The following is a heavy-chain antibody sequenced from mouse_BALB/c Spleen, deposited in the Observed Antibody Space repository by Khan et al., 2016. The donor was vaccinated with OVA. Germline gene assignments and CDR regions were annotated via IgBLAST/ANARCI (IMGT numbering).Heavy chain of an antibody. CDR1: GYSITSGYG. CDR3: DRTAKIEY. D-gene: IGHD1-2*01. J-gene: IGHJ2*01. Sequence: EVELVESGPGLVKPSQSLSLTCTVTGYSITSGYGWNWIRQFPGNKLEWMGYISYSGSTNYNPSLKSRISITRDTSKNQFFLQLNSVTTEDTATXYSDRTAKIEYWGQGTTLTVSS. CDR2: ISYSGST. V-gene: IGHV3-2*02.